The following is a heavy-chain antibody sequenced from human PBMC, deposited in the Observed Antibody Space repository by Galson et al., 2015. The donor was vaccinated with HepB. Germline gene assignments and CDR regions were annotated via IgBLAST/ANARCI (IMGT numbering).Heavy chain of an antibody. D-gene: IGHD2-15*01. V-gene: IGHV1-18*01. Sequence: SVKVSCKASGYTFTSYGISWVRQAPGQGLEWMGWISAHNGNTNYAQKLQGRVTMTTDTSTSTAYMELRSLRSDDTAVYYCARDGGAASYYYYGMDVWGQGTTVTVSS. J-gene: IGHJ6*02. CDR3: ARDGGAASYYYYGMDV. CDR1: GYTFTSYG. CDR2: ISAHNGNT.